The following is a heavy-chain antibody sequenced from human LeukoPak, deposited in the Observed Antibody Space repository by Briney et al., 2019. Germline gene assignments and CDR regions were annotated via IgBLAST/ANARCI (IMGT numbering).Heavy chain of an antibody. CDR1: GFTFSSYA. D-gene: IGHD6-13*01. CDR2: ISGSGGST. V-gene: IGHV3-23*01. Sequence: GGSLRLSCAASGFTFSSYAMSWVRQAPGKGLEWVSAISGSGGSTYYADSVKGRFTISRDNSKNTLYLQMNSLRAEDTAVYYCARDFSFRDSSSWYYYWGQGTLVTVSS. J-gene: IGHJ4*02. CDR3: ARDFSFRDSSSWYYY.